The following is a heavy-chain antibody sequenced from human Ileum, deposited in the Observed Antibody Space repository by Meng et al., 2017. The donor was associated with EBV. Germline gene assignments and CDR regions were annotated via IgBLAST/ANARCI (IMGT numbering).Heavy chain of an antibody. CDR2: IYWGNDR. CDR3: AHRLSGSTWDGGYFDY. CDR1: GFSLTASGVG. V-gene: IGHV2-5*02. Sequence: QITVMELSSTVEKPAETLTLIVTGFGFSLTASGVGVGWIRQPPGKAPECLAIIYWGNDRRYNPSLKARLAISKDTSKNQVVLTMTNMGPVDTAIYYCAHRLSGSTWDGGYFDYWGQGILVTVSS. J-gene: IGHJ4*02. D-gene: IGHD6-13*01.